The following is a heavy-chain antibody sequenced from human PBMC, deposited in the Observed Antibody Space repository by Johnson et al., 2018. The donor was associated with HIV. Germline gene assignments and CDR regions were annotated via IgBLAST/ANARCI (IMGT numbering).Heavy chain of an antibody. CDR3: AKGATRYKTDGSKHDGAFDV. J-gene: IGHJ3*01. D-gene: IGHD1-26*01. CDR1: GFTFYDYA. V-gene: IGHV3-9*01. Sequence: VQLVASGGGSVQPGRSLRLSCAASGFTFYDYAMHWVRQAPGKGLEWVSGISWNSGSIGHADSVKGRFTISRDNAKNSLHLQMSSLRAEDTALYYCAKGATRYKTDGSKHDGAFDVWGQGTMVTVSS. CDR2: ISWNSGSI.